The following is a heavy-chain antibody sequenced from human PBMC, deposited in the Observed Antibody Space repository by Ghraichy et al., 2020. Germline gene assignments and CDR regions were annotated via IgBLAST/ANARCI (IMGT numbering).Heavy chain of an antibody. D-gene: IGHD3-16*02. CDR1: GFTFSRYW. CDR3: ATFTFGGVISDY. V-gene: IGHV3-74*01. J-gene: IGHJ4*02. CDR2: INSDGSSI. Sequence: LSLTCAASGFTFSRYWMHWVRQAPGKGLVWVSRINSDGSSITYADSVKGRFTISRDNAKNTLYLQRNSLRAEDTAVYYCATFTFGGVISDYWGQGTLVTVSS.